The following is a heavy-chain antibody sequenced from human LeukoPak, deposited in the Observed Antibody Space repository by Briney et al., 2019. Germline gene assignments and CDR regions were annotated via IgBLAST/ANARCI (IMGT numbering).Heavy chain of an antibody. CDR3: ARIDSGYFDY. J-gene: IGHJ4*02. Sequence: GSLRLSCAASGFTFSSYSMNWVRQAPGKGLEGVSSISSSSSYIYYADSVEGRFTISRETAKNSLYLQMNSLRAEDTAVYYCARIDSGYFDYWGQGTLVTVSS. CDR1: GFTFSSYS. CDR2: ISSSSSYI. V-gene: IGHV3-21*01. D-gene: IGHD1-26*01.